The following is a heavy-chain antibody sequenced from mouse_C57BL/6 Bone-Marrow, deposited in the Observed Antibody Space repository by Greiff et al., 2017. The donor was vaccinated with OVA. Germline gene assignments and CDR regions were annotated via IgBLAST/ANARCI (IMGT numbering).Heavy chain of an antibody. V-gene: IGHV5-4*01. Sequence: EVHLVESGGGLVKPGGSLKLSCAASGFTFSSYAMSWVRQTPEKRLEWVATISDGGSYTYYADNVKGRFTISRDNAKNNLYLQMSHLKSEDTAMYYCARDGYGYFDYWGQGTTLTVSS. CDR3: ARDGYGYFDY. D-gene: IGHD2-10*02. CDR1: GFTFSSYA. J-gene: IGHJ2*01. CDR2: ISDGGSYT.